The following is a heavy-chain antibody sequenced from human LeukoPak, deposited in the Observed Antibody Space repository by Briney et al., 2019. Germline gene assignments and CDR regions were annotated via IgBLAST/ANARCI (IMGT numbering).Heavy chain of an antibody. CDR2: IYSGGST. V-gene: IGHV3-66*01. J-gene: IGHJ4*02. CDR1: GFTVSSNY. CDR3: ASFRYYYDSSGYYVDY. Sequence: GGSLRLSCAASGFTVSSNYMSWVRQAPGKGLEWVSVIYSGGSTYYADSVKGRFTISRDNSKNTLYLQMNSLRAEDTAVYYCASFRYYYDSSGYYVDYWGQGTQVTVSS. D-gene: IGHD3-22*01.